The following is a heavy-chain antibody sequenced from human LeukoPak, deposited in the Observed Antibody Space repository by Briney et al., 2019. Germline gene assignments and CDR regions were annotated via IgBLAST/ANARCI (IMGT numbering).Heavy chain of an antibody. CDR3: AKSTVVTPVYFDY. V-gene: IGHV3-23*01. CDR1: GFTFSSYA. D-gene: IGHD4-23*01. CDR2: ISGSGGST. Sequence: PGGSLRLSCAASGFTFSSYAMSWVRQAPGKGPEWVSAISGSGGSTYYADSVKGRFTISRDNSKNTLYLQMNSLRAEDTAVYYCAKSTVVTPVYFDYWGQGTLVTVSS. J-gene: IGHJ4*02.